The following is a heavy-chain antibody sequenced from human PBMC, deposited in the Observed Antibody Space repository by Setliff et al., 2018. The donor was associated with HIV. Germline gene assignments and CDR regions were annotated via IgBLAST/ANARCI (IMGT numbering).Heavy chain of an antibody. CDR2: IWADEITK. CDR3: ARDPPGSGFHLDY. CDR1: GFTFSPYA. V-gene: IGHV3-33*01. Sequence: GGSLRLSCATSGFTFSPYAIHWVRQAPGTGLEWVAMIWADEITKFYADSVKGRFTISRDNSKNTVYLQMNTLRVEDTAVYYCARDPPGSGFHLDYWGQGTQVTVSS. J-gene: IGHJ4*02. D-gene: IGHD5-12*01.